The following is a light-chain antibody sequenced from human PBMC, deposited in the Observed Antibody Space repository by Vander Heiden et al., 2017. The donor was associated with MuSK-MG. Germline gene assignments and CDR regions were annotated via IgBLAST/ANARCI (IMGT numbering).Light chain of an antibody. CDR1: QSVSTH. CDR3: QQHNDWPT. V-gene: IGKV3-15*01. CDR2: GAS. J-gene: IGKJ1*01. Sequence: EIVMTQSPATLSVSPGERATLSCRASQSVSTHLVWYQQKPGQAPRLLIKGASTRATGVPARFSGSGSGTEFTLTISSLQSEDFAVYYCQQHNDWPTFGQGTKVEFK.